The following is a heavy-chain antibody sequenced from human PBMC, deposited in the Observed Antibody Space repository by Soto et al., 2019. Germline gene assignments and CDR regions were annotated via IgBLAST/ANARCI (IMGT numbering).Heavy chain of an antibody. CDR2: ISGYNGNT. V-gene: IGHV1-18*01. Sequence: QVQLVQSGAEVKKPGASVKVSCKASGYTFTSYGICWVLQAPGQGLAWMGWISGYNGNTNYAQNLQGRVTMTTDTTTSTVYMELRSLRSDDTAVYYCARWCSSTRCLALWGSGTMVIVSS. J-gene: IGHJ2*01. CDR3: ARWCSSTRCLAL. D-gene: IGHD2-2*01. CDR1: GYTFTSYG.